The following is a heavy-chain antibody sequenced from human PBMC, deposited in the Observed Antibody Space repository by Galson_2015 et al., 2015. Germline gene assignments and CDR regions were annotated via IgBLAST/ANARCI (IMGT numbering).Heavy chain of an antibody. CDR3: AKGRYTTGLYGCAFDY. J-gene: IGHJ4*02. Sequence: SLRLSCAASGFTFSNYAMSWVRQAPGKGLEWVSAISGSGGSTYYADSVKGRFTISRDNSKNTLYLQISSLRAEDTAVYYCAKGRYTTGLYGCAFDYWGQGTLVTVSS. CDR1: GFTFSNYA. CDR2: ISGSGGST. D-gene: IGHD6-19*01. V-gene: IGHV3-23*01.